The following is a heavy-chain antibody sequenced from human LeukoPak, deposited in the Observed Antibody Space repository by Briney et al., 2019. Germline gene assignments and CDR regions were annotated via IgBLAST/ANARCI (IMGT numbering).Heavy chain of an antibody. CDR1: GGSISSSSYY. CDR2: IYYSGST. Sequence: SETLSLTCTVSGGSISSSSYYWGWIRQPPGKGLEWIGSIYYSGSTYYNPSLKSRVTISVDTSKNQFSLKLSSVTAADTAVYYCARLITGTTIFHLSYGMDVWGQGTTVTVSS. V-gene: IGHV4-39*01. J-gene: IGHJ6*02. CDR3: ARLITGTTIFHLSYGMDV. D-gene: IGHD1-7*01.